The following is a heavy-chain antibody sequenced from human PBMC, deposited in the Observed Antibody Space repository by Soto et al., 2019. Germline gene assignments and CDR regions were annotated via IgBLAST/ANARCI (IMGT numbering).Heavy chain of an antibody. CDR3: AKDRAGGAFDF. CDR1: GFTFSSYG. J-gene: IGHJ3*01. Sequence: PGGSLRLSCAASGFTFSSYGMHWVRQAPGKGLEWVAVIWYDGSNKYYADSVKGRFTISRDNSKNTLYLQMSSLRAEDTAVYYCAKDRAGGAFDFWGPGTMVTVSS. CDR2: IWYDGSNK. V-gene: IGHV3-33*06. D-gene: IGHD3-16*01.